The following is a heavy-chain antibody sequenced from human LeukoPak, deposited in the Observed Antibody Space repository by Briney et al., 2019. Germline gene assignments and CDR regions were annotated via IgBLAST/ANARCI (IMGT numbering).Heavy chain of an antibody. D-gene: IGHD6-6*01. V-gene: IGHV1-46*01. CDR3: ARGSGVIGHSSSHYGMDV. J-gene: IGHJ6*02. Sequence: ASVKVSCKASGYTFTSYYMHWVRQAPGQGLEWMGLVNPSGGSTSYAQKFQGRVTMTRDTSTSTVYMELSSLRSEDTAVYYCARGSGVIGHSSSHYGMDVWGQGTTVTVSS. CDR1: GYTFTSYY. CDR2: VNPSGGST.